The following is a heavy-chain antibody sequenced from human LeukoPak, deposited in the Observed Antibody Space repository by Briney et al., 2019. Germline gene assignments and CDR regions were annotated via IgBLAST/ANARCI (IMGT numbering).Heavy chain of an antibody. D-gene: IGHD2-8*01. CDR2: ISDTGATT. CDR1: GFTFSSYA. CDR3: AKDTSIGRYCTNGVCSPFDY. J-gene: IGHJ4*02. Sequence: QPGGSLRLSCAGSGFTFSSYAMSWVRQAPGKGLEWVSAISDTGATTYDADSVKGRFTISRDNSRSTLCLQMNSLRAEDTALYYCAKDTSIGRYCTNGVCSPFDYWGQGTLVTVSP. V-gene: IGHV3-23*01.